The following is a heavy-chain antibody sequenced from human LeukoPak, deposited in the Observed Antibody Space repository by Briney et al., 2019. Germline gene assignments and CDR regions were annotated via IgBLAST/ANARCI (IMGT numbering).Heavy chain of an antibody. CDR3: AKDPLGVPSHFDY. V-gene: IGHV3-30*02. CDR2: IRYDGSNK. D-gene: IGHD3-10*01. J-gene: IGHJ4*02. CDR1: GFTFSSYG. Sequence: GGSLRLSCAASGFTFSSYGMHWVRQAPGKGLEWVAFIRYDGSNKYYADSVKGRFTISRDNSKNTLYLQMNSLRAEDTAVYYCAKDPLGVPSHFDYWGQGTLDTVSS.